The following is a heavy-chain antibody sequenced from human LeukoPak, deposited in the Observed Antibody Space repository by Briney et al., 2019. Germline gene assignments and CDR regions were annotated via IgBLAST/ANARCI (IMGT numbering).Heavy chain of an antibody. CDR3: AHSLYVWGSYRTFDY. CDR1: GFTVSSNY. Sequence: GGSLRLSCAASGFTVSSNYMSWVRQAPGKGLEWVSVIYSSGSTYYADSVKGRFTISRDNSKNTLYLQMNSLRSEDTAVYYCAHSLYVWGSYRTFDYWGQGTLVTVSS. CDR2: IYSSGST. D-gene: IGHD3-16*02. J-gene: IGHJ4*02. V-gene: IGHV3-53*05.